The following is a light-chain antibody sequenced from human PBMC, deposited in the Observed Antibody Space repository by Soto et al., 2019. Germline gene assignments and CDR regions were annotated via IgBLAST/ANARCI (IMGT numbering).Light chain of an antibody. CDR3: QQYKFWRIT. CDR1: RDIRGD. CDR2: DAS. V-gene: IGKV3-15*01. J-gene: IGKJ3*01. Sequence: DIGMTQSPATLSVSPGEGATLSCRASRDIRGDLAWYQQKPGQAPRLLIYDASTRASGIPARFSGRGFGTDFTLTFRCLQYEVLALYYSQQYKFWRITFGTGTQVHIK.